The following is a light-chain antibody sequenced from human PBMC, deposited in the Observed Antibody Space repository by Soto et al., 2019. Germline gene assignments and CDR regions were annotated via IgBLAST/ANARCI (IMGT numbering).Light chain of an antibody. J-gene: IGKJ5*01. CDR2: DAS. CDR1: QSVGSH. Sequence: EIVLTQSPATLSLSPGERAALSCRASQSVGSHLAWYQQKPGQAPRLLIYDASNRATGIPARFSGSGSGTDFTLTISGLEPEDFAVYNCQHRTNWPPVTFGQGTRLEIK. V-gene: IGKV3-11*01. CDR3: QHRTNWPPVT.